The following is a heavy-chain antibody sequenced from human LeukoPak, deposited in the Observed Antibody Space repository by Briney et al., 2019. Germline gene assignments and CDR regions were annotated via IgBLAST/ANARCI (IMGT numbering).Heavy chain of an antibody. D-gene: IGHD3-10*01. CDR2: INHSGST. V-gene: IGHV4-34*01. J-gene: IGHJ4*02. Sequence: ETLSLTCAVYGGSFSGYYWSWIRQPPGKGLEWIGEINHSGSTNYNPSLKSRVTISVDTSKNQFSLKLSSVTAADTAVYYCARGRGASGYWGQGTLVTVSS. CDR3: ARGRGASGY. CDR1: GGSFSGYY.